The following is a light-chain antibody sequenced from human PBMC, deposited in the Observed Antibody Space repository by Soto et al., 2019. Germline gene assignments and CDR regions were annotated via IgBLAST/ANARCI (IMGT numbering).Light chain of an antibody. J-gene: IGLJ2*01. V-gene: IGLV1-40*01. CDR1: SSNIGAGYD. CDR2: GNS. Sequence: QSVLTQPPSVSGAPGQRVTISCTGSSSNIGAGYDVHWYQQLPGTAPKLLIYGNSNRPSGVPDRFSGSKSGTSASLAITGLRAEDEADYYSQSYASGLRGSVFGGGTRLTVL. CDR3: QSYASGLRGSV.